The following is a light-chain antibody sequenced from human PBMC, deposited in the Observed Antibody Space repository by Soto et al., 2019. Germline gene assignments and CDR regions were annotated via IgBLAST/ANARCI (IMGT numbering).Light chain of an antibody. CDR1: QSVNTY. J-gene: IGKJ4*01. CDR2: DAS. V-gene: IGKV3-11*01. Sequence: IVLTQSPATLSLSPGERATLSCRASQSVNTYLAWYQQKPGQAPRLLIYDASNRATGIPARFSGSGFGTDFTLTISSLEPEDFAVYYCQQRSNWPPAFGGGTKVEIK. CDR3: QQRSNWPPA.